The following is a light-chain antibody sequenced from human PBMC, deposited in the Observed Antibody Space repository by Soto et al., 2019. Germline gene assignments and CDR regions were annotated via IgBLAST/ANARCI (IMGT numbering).Light chain of an antibody. CDR1: SSDVGGYNY. CDR2: EVS. CDR3: SSYTSSGTLVV. Sequence: QSALTQPASVSGSPGQSITISCTGTSSDVGGYNYVSWYQQHPGKAPKLMIYEVSNRPSGVSNRFSGSKSGNTASLTISGLQAEDEADYHCSSYTSSGTLVVFGGGTKLTVL. V-gene: IGLV2-14*01. J-gene: IGLJ2*01.